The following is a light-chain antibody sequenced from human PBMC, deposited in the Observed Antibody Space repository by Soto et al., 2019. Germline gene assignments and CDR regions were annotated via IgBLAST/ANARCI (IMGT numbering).Light chain of an antibody. Sequence: QSVLTQPPSASGTPGQRITISCSGSSSNIGDNPVNWYQQLPGAAPKLLIYGNSNRPSGVPDRFSGSKSGTSASLAITGLQAEDEADYYCQSYDSSLSGSGVFGGGTKVTVL. CDR2: GNS. V-gene: IGLV1-40*01. CDR3: QSYDSSLSGSGV. J-gene: IGLJ3*02. CDR1: SSNIGDNP.